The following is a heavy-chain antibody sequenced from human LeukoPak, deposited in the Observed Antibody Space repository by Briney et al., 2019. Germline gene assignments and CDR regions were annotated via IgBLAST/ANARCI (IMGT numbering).Heavy chain of an antibody. Sequence: GGSLRLSCAASGFTFTNDWMHWVRQVPGNGLGWVSRMGNDVRSTTHADSGKGRFTIPRDNAKRTPYLQMNSVRAEHTAVYYCARDAARLDDWGEGTLVSVSS. J-gene: IGHJ4*02. CDR2: MGNDVRST. CDR3: ARDAARLDD. CDR1: GFTFTNDW. D-gene: IGHD6-13*01. V-gene: IGHV3-74*01.